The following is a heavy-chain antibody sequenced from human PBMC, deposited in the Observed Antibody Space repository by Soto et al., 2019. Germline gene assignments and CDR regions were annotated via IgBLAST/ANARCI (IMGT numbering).Heavy chain of an antibody. J-gene: IGHJ1*01. Sequence: GGSLRLSCAASGITFSSYWMHWVRQAPGKGLVWVSRIKSDGSSTSYADSVKGRFTISRDNAKNTLYLQMNSLRAEDTAVYYCAREACYGCNCFRFRPAYWGRGTLDPGSA. CDR3: AREACYGCNCFRFRPAY. CDR2: IKSDGSST. V-gene: IGHV3-74*01. D-gene: IGHD2-15*01. CDR1: GITFSSYW.